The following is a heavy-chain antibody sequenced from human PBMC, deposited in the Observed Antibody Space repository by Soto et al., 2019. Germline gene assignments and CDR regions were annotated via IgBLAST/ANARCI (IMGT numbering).Heavy chain of an antibody. Sequence: GGSLRLSCAASGFTFSSYGMHWVRQAPGKGLEWVAVIWYDGSNKYYADSVKGRFTISRGNSKNTLYLQMNSLRAEDTAVYYCARVAGFGELLYGPTSLYYYYGMDVWGQGTTVTVSS. J-gene: IGHJ6*02. V-gene: IGHV3-33*01. CDR1: GFTFSSYG. D-gene: IGHD3-10*01. CDR2: IWYDGSNK. CDR3: ARVAGFGELLYGPTSLYYYYGMDV.